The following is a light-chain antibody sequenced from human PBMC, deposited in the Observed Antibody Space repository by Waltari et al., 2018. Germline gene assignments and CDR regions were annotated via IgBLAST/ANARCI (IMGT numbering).Light chain of an antibody. CDR2: RSD. Sequence: QSVLTQPPSVSGTPGQRVTISCSGRASNIGNNLVNWYQQFPGKAPKLLIYRSDQRPSGAPDRFSGSKSGTSASLAISGLQSEDEADYYCAAWDDSLNGRWVFGGGTKVTVL. CDR1: ASNIGNNL. J-gene: IGLJ3*02. V-gene: IGLV1-44*01. CDR3: AAWDDSLNGRWV.